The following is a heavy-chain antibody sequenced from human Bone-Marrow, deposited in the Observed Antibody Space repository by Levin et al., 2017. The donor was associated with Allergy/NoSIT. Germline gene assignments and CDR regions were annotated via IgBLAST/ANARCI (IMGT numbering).Heavy chain of an antibody. Sequence: GESLKISCAASGFIFSNIWMSWVRQAPGKGLEWVANIKQDGSDKNYVDSVKGRFIISRDNAKNSLALQMNSLRAEDTAVYYCTTGGAWFNYWGQGILVTVSS. CDR1: GFIFSNIW. CDR2: IKQDGSDK. J-gene: IGHJ4*02. V-gene: IGHV3-7*01. D-gene: IGHD2-21*02. CDR3: TTGGAWFNY.